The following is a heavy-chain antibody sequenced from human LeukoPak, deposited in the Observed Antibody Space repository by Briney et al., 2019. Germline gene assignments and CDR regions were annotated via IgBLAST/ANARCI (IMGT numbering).Heavy chain of an antibody. J-gene: IGHJ4*02. V-gene: IGHV4-39*01. CDR1: GGSISIISSY. CDR2: IYYSGST. D-gene: IGHD3/OR15-3a*01. Sequence: SETLSLTCAVSGGSISIISSYWGWIRQPPGKELEWIGRIYYSGSTRYNPSLKSRVTISVDTSENRFSLSLTSVTAADTAVYYCAGHGPTAFFDYWGQGILVTVSS. CDR3: AGHGPTAFFDY.